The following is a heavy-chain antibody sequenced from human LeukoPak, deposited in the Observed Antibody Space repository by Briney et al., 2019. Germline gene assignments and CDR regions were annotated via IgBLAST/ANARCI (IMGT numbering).Heavy chain of an antibody. V-gene: IGHV3-66*01. CDR3: ASGVSSSWYVAY. CDR1: GLTVSDIY. CDR2: IYSGGRI. J-gene: IGHJ4*02. D-gene: IGHD6-13*01. Sequence: GGSLRLSCAASGLTVSDIYMSWVRQAPGQGLEWISVIYSGGRIDYADSVKGRFTISRDSSKNTLYLQVHSLTVEDTAVYYCASGVSSSWYVAYWGQGTLVTVSS.